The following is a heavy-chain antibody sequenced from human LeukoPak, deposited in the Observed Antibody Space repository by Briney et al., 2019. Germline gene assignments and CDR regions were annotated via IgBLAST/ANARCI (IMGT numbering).Heavy chain of an antibody. CDR2: ISSSSSYI. Sequence: PGGSLRLSCAASGFTFSSYSMNWVRQAPGKGLEWVSSISSSSSYIYYADSVKGRFTISRDNAKNSLYLQMNSLRAEDTAVYYCARDLNFGVVRAWAFDLWGRGTLVTVSS. V-gene: IGHV3-21*01. CDR3: ARDLNFGVVRAWAFDL. CDR1: GFTFSSYS. D-gene: IGHD2-2*01. J-gene: IGHJ2*01.